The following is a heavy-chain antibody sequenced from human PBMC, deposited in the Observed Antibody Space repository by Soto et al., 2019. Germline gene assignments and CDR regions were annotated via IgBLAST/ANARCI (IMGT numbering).Heavy chain of an antibody. V-gene: IGHV3-72*01. CDR1: GFTFSDHY. CDR2: TRNKVDSYTT. J-gene: IGHJ4*02. Sequence: GGSLRLSCAASGFTFSDHYMEWVRQAPGKGLEWVGRTRNKVDSYTTEYAASVRGRFTISRDDSKTSLYLQMNSLKTEDTALYYCATGTVGAMDYWGQGTLVTVSS. CDR3: ATGTVGAMDY. D-gene: IGHD1-26*01.